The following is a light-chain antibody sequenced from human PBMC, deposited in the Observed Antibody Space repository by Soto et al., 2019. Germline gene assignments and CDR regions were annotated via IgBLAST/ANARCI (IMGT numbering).Light chain of an antibody. Sequence: EIVLTQSPGTLSLSPWEIATLSCRASQSVTSDYLAWYQQKPGQAPRLLIHGASSRATGIPDRFSGSGSGTGFTLTISRLEPEDFAVYYCQQYGRPFGQGTKVDI. CDR3: QQYGRP. J-gene: IGKJ1*01. V-gene: IGKV3-20*01. CDR1: QSVTSDY. CDR2: GAS.